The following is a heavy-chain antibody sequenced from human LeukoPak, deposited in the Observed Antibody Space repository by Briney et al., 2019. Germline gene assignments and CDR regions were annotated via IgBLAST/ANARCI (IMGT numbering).Heavy chain of an antibody. CDR3: AREGGFHRPLDY. CDR1: GGSISSSSYY. V-gene: IGHV4-39*07. Sequence: SETLSLTCTVSGGSISSSSYYWGWIRQPPGKGLEWIGSIYYSGSTNYNPSLKSRVTMSVDTSKNQFSLKLSSVTAADTAVYYCAREGGFHRPLDYSGPGTLVIVSA. CDR2: IYYSGST. J-gene: IGHJ4*02.